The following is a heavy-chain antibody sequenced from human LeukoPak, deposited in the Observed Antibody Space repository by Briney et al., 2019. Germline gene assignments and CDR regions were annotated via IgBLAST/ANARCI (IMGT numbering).Heavy chain of an antibody. CDR1: GYSFTSYW. CDR3: ARLRGNYYDSSGHNWFDP. D-gene: IGHD3-22*01. Sequence: GESLKISCKGSGYSFTSYWIGWVRQMPGKGLEWMGIIYPGDSDTRYNPSFQGQVTISADKSISTAYLQWSSLKASDTAMYYCARLRGNYYDSSGHNWFDPWGQGTLVTVSS. CDR2: IYPGDSDT. V-gene: IGHV5-51*01. J-gene: IGHJ5*02.